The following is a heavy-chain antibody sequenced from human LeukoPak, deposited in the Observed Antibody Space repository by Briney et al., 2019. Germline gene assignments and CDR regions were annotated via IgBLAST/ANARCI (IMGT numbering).Heavy chain of an antibody. V-gene: IGHV4-39*01. J-gene: IGHJ3*02. D-gene: IGHD2-2*01. CDR3: ARQGCSMTNCYLFALYAFDI. CDR2: IYYSGST. Sequence: KPSETLSLTCTVSGGSISSSSHYWGWIRQPPGKGLEWIGSIYYSGSTYYNPSLKSRVTISVDTSKNQFSLKLSSVTAADTAVYYCARQGCSMTNCYLFALYAFDIWGQGTMVTVSS. CDR1: GGSISSSSHY.